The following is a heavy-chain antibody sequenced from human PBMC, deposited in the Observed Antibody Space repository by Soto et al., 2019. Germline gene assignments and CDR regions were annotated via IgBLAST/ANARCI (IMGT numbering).Heavy chain of an antibody. CDR1: GGPFSSHT. J-gene: IGHJ2*01. CDR3: ARPDFGDYWYFDL. V-gene: IGHV1-69*08. Sequence: QDQLVQSGAEVKKPGSSVKVSCKAFGGPFSSHTFSWVRQAPGQGLEWMGRIIPALGTTTYAQKFQGRVTITADESVTTVYMELNSLRTEDTAVYYCARPDFGDYWYFDLWGRGTLVTVPS. CDR2: IIPALGTT. D-gene: IGHD4-17*01.